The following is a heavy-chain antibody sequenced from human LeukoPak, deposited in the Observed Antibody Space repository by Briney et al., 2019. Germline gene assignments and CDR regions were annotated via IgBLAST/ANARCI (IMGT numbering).Heavy chain of an antibody. Sequence: SVKVSCKASGGTFSSYTINWVRQAPGQGLEWMGGIIPIFGSANYAQNFQGRVTITADKSTSTVYMELSSLRSEDTAVYYCARADYYGSGGMDVWGKGTTVTVSS. CDR3: ARADYYGSGGMDV. D-gene: IGHD3-10*01. CDR1: GGTFSSYT. J-gene: IGHJ6*04. V-gene: IGHV1-69*06. CDR2: IIPIFGSA.